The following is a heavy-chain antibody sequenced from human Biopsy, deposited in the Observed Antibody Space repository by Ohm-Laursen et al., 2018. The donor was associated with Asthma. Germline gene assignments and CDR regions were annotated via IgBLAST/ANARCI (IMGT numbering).Heavy chain of an antibody. Sequence: TLSLTCTVSGAYIGTPDYHWSWIRQSPGKGLEWIGFVFYSGTTHYSRSLERRLYISIDTARNEFSMRLRSLTAADTAVCFCARVVSYGDIYFGIDVWGPGNTVVVS. CDR1: GAYIGTPDYH. CDR3: ARVVSYGDIYFGIDV. V-gene: IGHV4-30-4*01. D-gene: IGHD4-17*01. CDR2: VFYSGTT. J-gene: IGHJ6*02.